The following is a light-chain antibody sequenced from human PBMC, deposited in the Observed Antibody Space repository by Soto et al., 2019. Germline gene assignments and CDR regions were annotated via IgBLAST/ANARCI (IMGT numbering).Light chain of an antibody. Sequence: DIRVTQSPSSLSASVGDRVTITCHASQDILNYLNWYQQKPGKAPKLLIYDASTWNTGVQSRVSGTGYGTDFSFTIRSLPPEDVATYYRQHYNGLPLTCGQGKRLE. CDR3: QHYNGLPLT. V-gene: IGKV1-33*01. J-gene: IGKJ5*01. CDR1: QDILNY. CDR2: DAS.